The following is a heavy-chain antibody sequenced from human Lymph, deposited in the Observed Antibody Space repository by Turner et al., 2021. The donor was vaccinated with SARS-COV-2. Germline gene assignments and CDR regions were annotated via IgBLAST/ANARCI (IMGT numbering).Heavy chain of an antibody. CDR1: GFTFSSYA. J-gene: IGHJ4*02. D-gene: IGHD3-22*01. CDR3: AKNEMAMIVVVITLFDY. V-gene: IGHV3-23*04. CDR2: IGGSGGST. Sequence: EVQLVESGGGLIQPGGSLRLSCAASGFTFSSYAMSWVRQAPGKGMEGVSAIGGSGGSTYYSDYVKGRFTISRDNSKNTLYLQMNSLRAEDTAVYYCAKNEMAMIVVVITLFDYWGQGTLVTVSS.